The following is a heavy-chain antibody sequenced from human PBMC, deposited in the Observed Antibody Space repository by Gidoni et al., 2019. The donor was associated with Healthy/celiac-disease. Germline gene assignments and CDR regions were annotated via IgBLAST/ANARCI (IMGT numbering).Heavy chain of an antibody. J-gene: IGHJ6*02. Sequence: QVQLVESGGGLVKPGGSLRLSCAASGFTFSDYYMSWIRQAPGKGLEWVSYISSSGSTIYYADSVKGRFTISRDNAKNSLYLQMNSLRAEDTAVYYCARAYCSSTSCHPQDYYYYGMDVWGQGTTVTVSS. D-gene: IGHD2-2*01. CDR3: ARAYCSSTSCHPQDYYYYGMDV. CDR2: ISSSGSTI. V-gene: IGHV3-11*01. CDR1: GFTFSDYY.